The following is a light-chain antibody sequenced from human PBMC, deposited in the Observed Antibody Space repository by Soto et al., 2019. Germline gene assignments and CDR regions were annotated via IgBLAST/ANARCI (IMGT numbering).Light chain of an antibody. CDR3: QQYGSSPQT. CDR1: QSVSSSY. J-gene: IGKJ1*01. V-gene: IGKV3-20*01. CDR2: GAS. Sequence: EIVLTPSPDTLSLSPGERVTLSCRASQSVSSSYLAWYQQKPGQAPRLLIYGASSRATGIPDRFSGSGSAADFTLTISRLEPEDFAVYYCQQYGSSPQTFGQGTKVDI.